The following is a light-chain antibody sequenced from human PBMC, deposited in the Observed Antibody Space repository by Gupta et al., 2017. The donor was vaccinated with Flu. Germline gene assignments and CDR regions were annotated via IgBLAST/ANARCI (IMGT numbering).Light chain of an antibody. CDR1: TSSVSTTHY. CDR2: TAN. V-gene: IGLV8-61*01. CDR3: ALYVSGGIWV. Sequence: NAVTQEPSFSVSPGGTVTPTCGLSTSSVSTTHYPSWYQQTPGPAPRTLIYTANARSSGVPDRFSGSIVGNNAALTITRAQTDDDDDYYCALYVSGGIWVFGGGTKLTVL. J-gene: IGLJ3*02.